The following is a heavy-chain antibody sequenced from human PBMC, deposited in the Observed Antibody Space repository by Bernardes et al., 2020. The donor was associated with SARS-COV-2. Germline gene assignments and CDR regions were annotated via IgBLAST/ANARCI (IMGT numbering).Heavy chain of an antibody. J-gene: IGHJ3*01. D-gene: IGHD6-13*01. CDR2: IYSSGRT. CDR3: AAVKVEEAASAAVDV. Sequence: SEPLSLTCSVSGDSISRGAYFWTWLRQSAGKGLECIGRIYSSGRTDYNPSLKGRVTISLDTSKNQLSLNLRSVTAADTAVYYCAAVKVEEAASAAVDVGGRGTMVTVSS. CDR1: GDSISRGAYF. V-gene: IGHV4-61*02.